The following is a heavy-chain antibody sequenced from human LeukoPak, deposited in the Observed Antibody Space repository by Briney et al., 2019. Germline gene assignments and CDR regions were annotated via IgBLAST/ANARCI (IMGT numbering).Heavy chain of an antibody. D-gene: IGHD2-15*01. V-gene: IGHV4-38-2*02. Sequence: PSETLSLTCTVSGYSISSGYYWGWIRQPPGKGLEWIGSIYHSGSTYYNPSLKSRVTISVDTSKNQFSLKLSSVTAADTAVYYCATAHCSGGSCYPLYYYHMDVWGKGTTVTVSS. J-gene: IGHJ6*03. CDR1: GYSISSGYY. CDR3: ATAHCSGGSCYPLYYYHMDV. CDR2: IYHSGST.